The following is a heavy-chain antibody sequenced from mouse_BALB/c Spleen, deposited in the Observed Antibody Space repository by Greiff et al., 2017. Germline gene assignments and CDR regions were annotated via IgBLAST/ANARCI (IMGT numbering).Heavy chain of an antibody. V-gene: IGHV5-6*01. Sequence: EVKVVESGGDLVKPGGSLKLSCAASGFTFSSYGMSWVRQTPDKRLEWVATISSGGSYTYYPDSVKGRFTISRDNAKNTLYLQMSSLKSEDTAMYYCARHNGFPYYYAMDYWGQGTSVTVSS. J-gene: IGHJ4*01. CDR1: GFTFSSYG. D-gene: IGHD1-2*01. CDR2: ISSGGSYT. CDR3: ARHNGFPYYYAMDY.